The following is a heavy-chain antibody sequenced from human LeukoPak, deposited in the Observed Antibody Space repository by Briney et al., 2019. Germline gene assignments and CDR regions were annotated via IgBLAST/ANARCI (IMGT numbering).Heavy chain of an antibody. D-gene: IGHD4-23*01. CDR2: ITSTTSST. J-gene: IGHJ3*01. Sequence: PGGSLRLSCAASGFTFTNFEMNWVRQAPGKGLEWVSTITSTTSSTSYADSVKGRFTISRDNSKRTLYLQMNSLRAEDTAMYYCAKDPNGDYVGAFDFWGQGTLVTVSS. CDR3: AKDPNGDYVGAFDF. CDR1: GFTFTNFE. V-gene: IGHV3-23*01.